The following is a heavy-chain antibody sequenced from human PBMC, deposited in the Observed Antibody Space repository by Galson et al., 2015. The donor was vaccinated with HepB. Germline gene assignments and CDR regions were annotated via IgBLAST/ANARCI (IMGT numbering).Heavy chain of an antibody. CDR2: IYTSGST. Sequence: LSLTCTVSGGSISSGSYYWSWIRQPAGKGLEWIGRIYTSGSTNYNPSLKSRVTMSVGTSKNQFSLKLSSVTAADTAVYYCARQRWGGTYYYYGMDVWGQGTTVTVSS. D-gene: IGHD4-23*01. V-gene: IGHV4-61*02. CDR1: GGSISSGSYY. J-gene: IGHJ6*02. CDR3: ARQRWGGTYYYYGMDV.